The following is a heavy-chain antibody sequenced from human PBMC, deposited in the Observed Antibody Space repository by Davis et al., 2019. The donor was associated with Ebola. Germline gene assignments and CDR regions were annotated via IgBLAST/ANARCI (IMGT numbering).Heavy chain of an antibody. J-gene: IGHJ4*02. CDR1: GFTFSDYG. D-gene: IGHD3-22*01. CDR3: ASAYYYDSSGYLLGG. CDR2: IGYSGTDT. Sequence: PGGSLRLSCAASGFTFSDYGMNWVRQAPGKGLEWVSSIGYSGTDTYYADSVKGRFTVSRDNSKNTLYLQMNSLRAEDTAVYYCASAYYYDSSGYLLGGWGQGTLVTVSS. V-gene: IGHV3-23*01.